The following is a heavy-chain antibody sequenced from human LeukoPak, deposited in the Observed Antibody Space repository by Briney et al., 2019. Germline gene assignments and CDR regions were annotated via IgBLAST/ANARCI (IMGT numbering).Heavy chain of an antibody. CDR1: GFTFSSYG. V-gene: IGHV3-30*18. Sequence: GGSLRLSCAASGFTFSSYGMHWVRQAPGKGLEWVAVISYDGSNKYYADSVKGRFTISRDNSKNTLYLQMNSLRAEDTAVYYCAKPLMIVVVDDAFDIWGQGTMVTVSS. J-gene: IGHJ3*02. CDR2: ISYDGSNK. CDR3: AKPLMIVVVDDAFDI. D-gene: IGHD3-22*01.